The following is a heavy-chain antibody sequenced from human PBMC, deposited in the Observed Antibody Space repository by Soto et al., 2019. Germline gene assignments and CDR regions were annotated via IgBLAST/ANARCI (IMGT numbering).Heavy chain of an antibody. V-gene: IGHV1-69*01. J-gene: IGHJ4*02. D-gene: IGHD3-22*01. CDR2: ILPVFGTA. CDR3: AAYYYDSGGYYYFDY. CDR1: GGTISSYA. Sequence: QMQLVQSGAEVKRPGSSVKVSCKASGGTISSYAINWVRQAPGQGLEWMGGILPVFGTANYAQKFQGTVTITADESTSTAYMDLSSLRSEDTAVYYCAAYYYDSGGYYYFDYWGQRTLVTVSS.